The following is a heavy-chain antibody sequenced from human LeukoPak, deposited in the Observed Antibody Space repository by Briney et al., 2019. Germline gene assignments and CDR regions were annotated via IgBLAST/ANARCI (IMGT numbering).Heavy chain of an antibody. D-gene: IGHD3-16*01. CDR1: GFTFNNYA. CDR3: ARGMGTSTYYFDY. V-gene: IGHV3-23*01. J-gene: IGHJ4*02. Sequence: PGGSLRLSCAASGFTFNNYAMSWVRQAPGNGLEWVSIISGGAGSTYYADSLKGRFTISRDNSKNTLYLQMNSLRAEDTAMYYCARGMGTSTYYFDYWGQGTLVTVSS. CDR2: ISGGAGST.